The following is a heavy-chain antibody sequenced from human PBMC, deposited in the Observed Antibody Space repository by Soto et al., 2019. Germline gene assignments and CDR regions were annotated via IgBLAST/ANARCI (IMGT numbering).Heavy chain of an antibody. CDR3: ARHQTGYSYSYGLGY. CDR1: GFPFSRYS. J-gene: IGHJ4*02. CDR2: ISSSSSYL. D-gene: IGHD5-18*01. Sequence: EVQLVESGGGLVKPGGSLRLSCAASGFPFSRYSMNWVRQAPGKGLEWVSAISSSSSYLYYAYSVKGRFTISIDNAKNALYLHMNSLRSEETAVYYWARHQTGYSYSYGLGYWGRGTLISVS. V-gene: IGHV3-21*01.